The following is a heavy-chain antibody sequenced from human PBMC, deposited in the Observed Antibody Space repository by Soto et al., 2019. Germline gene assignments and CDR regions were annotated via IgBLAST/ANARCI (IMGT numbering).Heavy chain of an antibody. CDR2: IYSGDST. CDR3: ARSTARRNYADWFAR. V-gene: IGHV3-66*01. Sequence: EVQLVESGGGLVQPGGSLRLSCAASEFTVGSSYMSWVRQAPGKGLEWVSVIYSGDSTYYADSVKGRFTISRDNSKNTLYLQMNCLRAEDTAVYYCARSTARRNYADWFARWGQGTLVTVSS. J-gene: IGHJ5*02. CDR1: EFTVGSSY. D-gene: IGHD1-7*01.